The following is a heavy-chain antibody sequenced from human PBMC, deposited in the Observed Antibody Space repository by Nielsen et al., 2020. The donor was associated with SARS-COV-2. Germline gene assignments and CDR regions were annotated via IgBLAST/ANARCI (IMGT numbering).Heavy chain of an antibody. V-gene: IGHV3-30*18. D-gene: IGHD3-22*01. J-gene: IGHJ4*02. CDR2: ISYDGYNQ. Sequence: GESLKISCAASGFIFSRYAMHWVRQAPGKGLEWVAVISYDGYNQYYADSVKGRFTISRDNSKNTLYLQMNSLRAEDTAVYYCAKDLWVVRLLAPLFDYWGQGTLVTVSS. CDR1: GFIFSRYA. CDR3: AKDLWVVRLLAPLFDY.